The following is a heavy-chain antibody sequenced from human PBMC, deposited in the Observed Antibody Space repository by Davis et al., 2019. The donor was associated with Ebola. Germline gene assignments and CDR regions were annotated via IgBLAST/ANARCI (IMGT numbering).Heavy chain of an antibody. V-gene: IGHV7-4-1*02. J-gene: IGHJ2*01. CDR3: ARELNWNYYWYFDL. Sequence: AASVKVSCKASGYSFINYGMNWVRQAPGQGLEWMGWINTNTGNPTYAQGFKGRIVLSVDTFVSTAYLQISSLKAEETAVYYCARELNWNYYWYFDLWGRCNLVTVSS. CDR2: INTNTGNP. D-gene: IGHD1-1*01. CDR1: GYSFINYG.